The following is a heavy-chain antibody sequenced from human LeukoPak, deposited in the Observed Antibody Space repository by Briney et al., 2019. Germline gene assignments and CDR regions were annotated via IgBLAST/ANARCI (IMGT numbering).Heavy chain of an antibody. D-gene: IGHD2-2*01. Sequence: GGSLRLSCAASGFTFSSYEMNWVRQAPGKGLEWVSYISSSGSTIYYADSVKGRYTISRDNAKNSLYLQMSSLRAEDTAVYYCARDRVYCSSTSCYSDAFDIWGQGTMVTVSS. V-gene: IGHV3-48*03. CDR1: GFTFSSYE. CDR2: ISSSGSTI. J-gene: IGHJ3*02. CDR3: ARDRVYCSSTSCYSDAFDI.